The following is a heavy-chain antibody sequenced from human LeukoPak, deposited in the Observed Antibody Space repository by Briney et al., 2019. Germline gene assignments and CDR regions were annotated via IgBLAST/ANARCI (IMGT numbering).Heavy chain of an antibody. Sequence: ASVTVSCKVSGYTLTELSMHWVRPAPGKGLEWMGGFDPEDDETISAQRFQGRVTMTEDTSTDTAYMELSSLRSEDTAVYFCATLESILVPYFDYWGQGTLVTVSS. V-gene: IGHV1-24*01. D-gene: IGHD2-8*02. CDR3: ATLESILVPYFDY. CDR1: GYTLTELS. J-gene: IGHJ4*02. CDR2: FDPEDDET.